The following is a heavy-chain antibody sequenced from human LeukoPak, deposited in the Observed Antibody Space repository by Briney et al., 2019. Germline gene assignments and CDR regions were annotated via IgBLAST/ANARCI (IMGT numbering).Heavy chain of an antibody. D-gene: IGHD6-6*01. Sequence: GGSLRLSCAASGFTVSSNYMSWVRQAPGKGLEWVSVIYSGGSTYYADSVKGRFTISRDNSKNTLYLQMNSLRAEDTAVYYCARGEYSSSSGNALDAFDIWGQGTMVTVSS. CDR2: IYSGGST. V-gene: IGHV3-53*01. J-gene: IGHJ3*02. CDR1: GFTVSSNY. CDR3: ARGEYSSSSGNALDAFDI.